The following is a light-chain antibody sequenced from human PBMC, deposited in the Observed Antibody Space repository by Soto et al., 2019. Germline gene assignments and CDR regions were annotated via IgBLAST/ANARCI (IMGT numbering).Light chain of an antibody. V-gene: IGKV3-20*01. CDR3: QQYGNSPPIT. CDR2: GAS. J-gene: IGKJ4*01. CDR1: QSVSSNY. Sequence: EIVLTQSPGTLSLSPGERATLSCRPSQSVSSNYLAWYQQKPGQAPRLLIYGASTRATGIPDRFSGSGSGTDFTLTISRLEPEDFAVYYCQQYGNSPPITFGGGTKV.